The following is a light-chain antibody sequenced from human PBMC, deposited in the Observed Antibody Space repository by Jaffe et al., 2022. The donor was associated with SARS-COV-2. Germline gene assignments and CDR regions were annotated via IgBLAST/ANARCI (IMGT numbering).Light chain of an antibody. V-gene: IGLV3-25*03. CDR1: TLARQY. J-gene: IGLJ2*01. CDR3: HAPDSTNSYQL. Sequence: SLELTQPPSVSVSPGQTARITCSGETLARQYSFWYQQKPGQAPVLVIYKDSERSSGIPERFSGSSSGTTVTLTISGVQAEDEADYYCHAPDSTNSYQLFGGGTKLTVL. CDR2: KDS.